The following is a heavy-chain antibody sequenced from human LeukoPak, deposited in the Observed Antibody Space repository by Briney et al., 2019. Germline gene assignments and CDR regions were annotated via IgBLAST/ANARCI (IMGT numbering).Heavy chain of an antibody. D-gene: IGHD3-3*01. CDR3: AKNLGVVIISDAFDI. V-gene: IGHV3-66*01. CDR2: IYSGGGT. J-gene: IGHJ3*02. CDR1: GFTVSSNY. Sequence: GSLRLSCAASGFTVSSNYMSWVRQAPGKGLEWVSVIYSGGGTYYADSVKGRFTISRDNSKNTLYLQMNSLRAEDTAVYYCAKNLGVVIISDAFDIWGQGTMVTVSS.